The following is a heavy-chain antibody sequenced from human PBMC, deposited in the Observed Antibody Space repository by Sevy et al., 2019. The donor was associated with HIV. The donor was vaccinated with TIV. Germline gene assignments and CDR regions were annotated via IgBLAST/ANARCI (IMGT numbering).Heavy chain of an antibody. D-gene: IGHD2-15*01. CDR3: ARDGPKGGVVVAAPFRAFDI. CDR2: ISYDGSNK. J-gene: IGHJ3*02. Sequence: GGSLRLSCAASGFTFSSYAMHWVRQAPGKGLEWVAVISYDGSNKYYADSVKGRFTISRDNSKNTLYLQMNSLRAEDTAVYYCARDGPKGGVVVAAPFRAFDIWGQWTMVTVSS. V-gene: IGHV3-30*04. CDR1: GFTFSSYA.